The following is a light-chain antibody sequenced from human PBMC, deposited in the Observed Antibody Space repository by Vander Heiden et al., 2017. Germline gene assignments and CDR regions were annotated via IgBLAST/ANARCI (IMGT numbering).Light chain of an antibody. V-gene: IGKV3-20*01. CDR1: HSVSSSY. CDR3: QQYGSSPWT. J-gene: IGKJ1*01. CDR2: GAS. Sequence: EIVLPQSPGTLSLSPGERATLSCRASHSVSSSYLAWYQQKPGQAPRLLIYGASSRATGIPDRFSGSGSGTDFTLTISRLEPEDFAVYYCQQYGSSPWTFGQGTKVEIK.